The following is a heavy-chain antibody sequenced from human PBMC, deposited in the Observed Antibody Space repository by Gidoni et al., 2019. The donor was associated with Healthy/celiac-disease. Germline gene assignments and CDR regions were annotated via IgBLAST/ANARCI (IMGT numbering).Heavy chain of an antibody. CDR3: AKDMGRWLDGYDY. D-gene: IGHD6-19*01. V-gene: IGHV3-9*01. Sequence: GESGGGLVQPGRSLRLSCAASGFTFDDYAMHWVRQAPGKGLEWVSGISWNSGSIGYADSVKGRFTISRDNAKNSLYLQMNSLRAEDTALYYCAKDMGRWLDGYDYWGQGTLVTVSS. J-gene: IGHJ4*02. CDR2: ISWNSGSI. CDR1: GFTFDDYA.